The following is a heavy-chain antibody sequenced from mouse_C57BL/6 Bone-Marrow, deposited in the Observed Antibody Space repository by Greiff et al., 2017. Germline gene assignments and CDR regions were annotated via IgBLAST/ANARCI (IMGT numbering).Heavy chain of an antibody. CDR2: IVPENGDT. CDR1: GFNIKDDY. CDR3: TTWGDYGFDY. J-gene: IGHJ2*01. V-gene: IGHV14-4*01. D-gene: IGHD2-4*01. Sequence: VQLQQSGAELVRPGASVKLSCTASGFNIKDDYMHWVKQRPEQGLEWIGWIVPENGDTEYASKFQGKATITADTSSNTAYLQLSSLTSEDTAVYYCTTWGDYGFDYWGQGTTLTVSS.